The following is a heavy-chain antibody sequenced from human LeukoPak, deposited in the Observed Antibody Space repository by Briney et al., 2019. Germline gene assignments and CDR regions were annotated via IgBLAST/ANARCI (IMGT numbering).Heavy chain of an antibody. J-gene: IGHJ6*02. CDR3: ARGFIAVAGTSIIRGMDV. D-gene: IGHD6-19*01. CDR2: ISSSGSTI. CDR1: GFTFSDYY. V-gene: IGHV3-11*01. Sequence: GGSLRLSCAASGFTFSDYYMSWIRQAPGKGLEWVSYISSSGSTIYYADSVKGRFTISRDNAKNSLYLQMNSLRAEDTAVYYCARGFIAVAGTSIIRGMDVWGQGTTVTVSS.